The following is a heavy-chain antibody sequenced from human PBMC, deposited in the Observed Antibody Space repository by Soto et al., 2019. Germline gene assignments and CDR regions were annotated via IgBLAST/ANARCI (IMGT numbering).Heavy chain of an antibody. J-gene: IGHJ4*02. Sequence: SETLSLTCTVSGGSINSYWWSWIRQPAGKGLEWIGRVYSSGTTDYNPSLNSRATMSVETSKNQFSLKLSSVTAADTAVYYCARDIASYAYGEGYWGQGIQVTVSS. V-gene: IGHV4-4*07. CDR3: ARDIASYAYGEGY. CDR2: VYSSGTT. CDR1: GGSINSYW. D-gene: IGHD2-21*01.